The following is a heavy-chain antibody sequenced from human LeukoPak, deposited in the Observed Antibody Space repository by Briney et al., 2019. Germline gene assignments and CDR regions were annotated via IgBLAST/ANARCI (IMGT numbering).Heavy chain of an antibody. D-gene: IGHD4-17*01. CDR3: ARDGDYNPLDY. V-gene: IGHV1-69*06. CDR1: GRTFSSYA. Sequence: ASVKVSCKASGRTFSSYAINWVRQAPGQGLEWMGGIIPIFGTANYAQKFQGRVTITADKSTSTAYMELGSLRSEDTAVYYCARDGDYNPLDYWGQGTLVTVSS. CDR2: IIPIFGTA. J-gene: IGHJ4*02.